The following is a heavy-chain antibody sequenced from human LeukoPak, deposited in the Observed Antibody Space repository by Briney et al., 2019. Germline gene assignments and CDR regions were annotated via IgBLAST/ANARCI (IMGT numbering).Heavy chain of an antibody. Sequence: SETLSLTCAVYGGSFSGYYWSWIRQPPGKGLEWIGEINHSGSTNYNPSLKSRVTISVDTSKNQFSLKLSSVTAADTAVYYCEGYYGLGKRYGMDVWGQGTTVTVSS. CDR1: GGSFSGYY. J-gene: IGHJ6*02. D-gene: IGHD3-10*01. V-gene: IGHV4-34*01. CDR2: INHSGST. CDR3: EGYYGLGKRYGMDV.